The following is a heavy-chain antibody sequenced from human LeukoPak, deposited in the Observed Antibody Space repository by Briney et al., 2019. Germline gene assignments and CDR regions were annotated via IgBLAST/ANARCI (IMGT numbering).Heavy chain of an antibody. J-gene: IGHJ2*01. Sequence: GGSLRLSCAASGFTFSNFAMSWVRQARGGGLEWVSTISAYRGITYYVDSVEGRFTVSRDNSKTTLSQHMLTLRAEATAFYYCPKSLRSITSWAWYFDLWGRGSLVIVSS. CDR3: PKSLRSITSWAWYFDL. V-gene: IGHV3-23*01. CDR1: GFTFSNFA. CDR2: ISAYRGIT. D-gene: IGHD2-2*01.